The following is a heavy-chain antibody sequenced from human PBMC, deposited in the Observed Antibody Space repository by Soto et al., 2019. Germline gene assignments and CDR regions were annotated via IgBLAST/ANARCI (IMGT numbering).Heavy chain of an antibody. CDR3: AKDLTRQLAYWLDP. V-gene: IGHV1-2*02. CDR2: INAHSGGT. J-gene: IGHJ5*02. D-gene: IGHD6-6*01. CDR1: GFSFTGDY. Sequence: ASVKVSCKASGFSFTGDYIHWRRQAPGQGLEWMGWINAHSGGTEYAQKFQGRVTFTRDTSIATAYLTLTSLTSDDTALYYCAKDLTRQLAYWLDPWGQGTLVTVSS.